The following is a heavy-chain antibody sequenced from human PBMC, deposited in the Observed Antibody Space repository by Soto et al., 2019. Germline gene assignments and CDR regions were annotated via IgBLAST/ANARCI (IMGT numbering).Heavy chain of an antibody. D-gene: IGHD3-10*01. J-gene: IGHJ5*02. Sequence: QLQLQESGPGLVKPSETLSLTCTVSGGSISSSSYYWGWIRQPPGKGLEWIGSIYYSGSTYYNPSLKSRVTLSVDTSKNQFSLKLSSVTAADTAVYYCARHRGVWFGEVYNWFDPWGQGTLVTVSS. CDR2: IYYSGST. CDR1: GGSISSSSYY. V-gene: IGHV4-39*01. CDR3: ARHRGVWFGEVYNWFDP.